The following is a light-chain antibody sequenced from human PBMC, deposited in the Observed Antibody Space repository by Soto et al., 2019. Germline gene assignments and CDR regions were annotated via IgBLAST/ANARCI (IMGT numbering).Light chain of an antibody. Sequence: DIQMPQSPSALSASVGDSVTITCRASQSISSWLAWYQQKPGTAPKLLIYKASTLQSGVPSRFSGSGSGTEFTLTISSLQPDDSATYYCQQYNDNWTFGQGTKVDIK. CDR3: QQYNDNWT. V-gene: IGKV1-5*03. CDR1: QSISSW. J-gene: IGKJ1*01. CDR2: KAS.